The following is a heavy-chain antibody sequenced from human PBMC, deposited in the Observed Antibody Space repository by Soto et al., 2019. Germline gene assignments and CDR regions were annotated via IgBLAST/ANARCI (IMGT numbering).Heavy chain of an antibody. V-gene: IGHV4-31*01. CDR2: IYYTGST. CDR1: GASIRSGGYY. J-gene: IGHJ4*02. CDR3: ARIEIASIK. Sequence: KPSETLSLTCSVSGASIRSGGYYWSWLRQSPGKGLEWIGHIYYTGSTFYSPSLKSPLTISLDTSKNQFSLDLRSVTAADTAMYYCARIEIASIKWGRGTLGIVSS.